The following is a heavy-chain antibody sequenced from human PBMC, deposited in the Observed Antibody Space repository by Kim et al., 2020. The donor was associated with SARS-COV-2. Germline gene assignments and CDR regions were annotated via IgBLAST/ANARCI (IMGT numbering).Heavy chain of an antibody. V-gene: IGHV4-4*07. CDR2: IHASGST. CDR1: GGSFSIYP. D-gene: IGHD6-19*01. J-gene: IGHJ4*02. Sequence: SETLSLICTVSGGSFSIYPWSWIRQPAGKGLEWIGRIHASGSTNYNPSLKSRVTMSVDTSENQMSLRLSSVTAADTAMYYCARQVAGTDRRFDYWGQGILVTVSS. CDR3: ARQVAGTDRRFDY.